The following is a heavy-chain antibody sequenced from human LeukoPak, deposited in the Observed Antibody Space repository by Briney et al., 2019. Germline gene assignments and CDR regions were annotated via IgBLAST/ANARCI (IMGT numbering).Heavy chain of an antibody. CDR3: APLFGYGLGGKN. V-gene: IGHV1-2*02. Sequence: ASVKVSCKASGYTFTRYYMHWVRQAPGQGLEWMGWINPNSGGTNYAQKFQGRVTMTRDTSISTAYMELSRLRSDDTAVYYCAPLFGYGLGGKNWGQGTLVTVSS. D-gene: IGHD5-18*01. CDR1: GYTFTRYY. CDR2: INPNSGGT. J-gene: IGHJ4*02.